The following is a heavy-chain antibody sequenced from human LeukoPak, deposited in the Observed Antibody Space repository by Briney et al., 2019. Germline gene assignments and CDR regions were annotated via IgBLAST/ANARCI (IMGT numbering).Heavy chain of an antibody. V-gene: IGHV3-23*01. CDR2: VCGDGSCT. Sequence: GGSLRLSCAASGFTFSNYAMTWVRQAPGKGPEWVSTVCGDGSCTDYADSVKGRFTISRDNPKNTLYLQMNSLRAEDTAVYYCAKARDYGDHGGYFDYWGQGTLVTVSS. D-gene: IGHD4-17*01. J-gene: IGHJ4*02. CDR3: AKARDYGDHGGYFDY. CDR1: GFTFSNYA.